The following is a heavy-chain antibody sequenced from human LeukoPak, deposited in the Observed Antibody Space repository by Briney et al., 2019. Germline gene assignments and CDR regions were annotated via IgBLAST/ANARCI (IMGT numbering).Heavy chain of an antibody. D-gene: IGHD2-21*02. CDR1: GFTFSSYT. J-gene: IGHJ4*01. V-gene: IGHV3-21*01. CDR3: ARDRGAYCGGDCYLGFDY. Sequence: GGSLRLSCAASGFTFSSYTMNWVRQAPGKGLEWVASIAGSSGYISYADSVKGRFTISRDNAKKSLYLQMTSLTAEDTAVYYCARDRGAYCGGDCYLGFDYWGRGTLVTVSS. CDR2: IAGSSGYI.